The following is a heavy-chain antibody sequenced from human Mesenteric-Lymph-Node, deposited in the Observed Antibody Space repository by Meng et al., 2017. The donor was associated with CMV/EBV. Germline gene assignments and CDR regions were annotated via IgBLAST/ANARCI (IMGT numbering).Heavy chain of an antibody. D-gene: IGHD2-2*01. V-gene: IGHV5-51*01. J-gene: IGHJ5*02. CDR3: VIKVPASTTAFHL. CDR1: GYSFTRYW. CDR2: IFPGDSAT. Sequence: CKGSGYSFTRYWIGWVRQMPGKGLEWMGIIFPGDSATKYNPSFQGQVTISADKSISTAYVQWTSLKASDTAMYYCVIKVPASTTAFHLWGQGTLVTVSS.